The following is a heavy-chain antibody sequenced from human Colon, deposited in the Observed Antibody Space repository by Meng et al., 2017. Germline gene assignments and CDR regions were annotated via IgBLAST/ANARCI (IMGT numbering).Heavy chain of an antibody. CDR1: GDSVSSNTAA. CDR2: TYYRYKWYN. V-gene: IGHV6-1*01. Sequence: QVQLQQSGPGLVKPSQTLSLTCGISGDSVSSNTAAWNWIRQSQSRGLAWLGRTYYRYKWYNEYAVSVKSRMTFNADTSKNQVSLQVNSVTPEDTAVYYCARDHGYSYGLPLDYWGQGILVTVSS. CDR3: ARDHGYSYGLPLDY. D-gene: IGHD5-18*01. J-gene: IGHJ4*02.